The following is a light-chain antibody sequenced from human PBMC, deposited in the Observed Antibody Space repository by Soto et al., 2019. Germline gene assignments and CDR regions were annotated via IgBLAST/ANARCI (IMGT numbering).Light chain of an antibody. CDR2: GAS. CDR1: QSVSSSF. J-gene: IGKJ1*01. CDR3: QQYDSSPWT. Sequence: EIVLTQSPGTLSLSPGERATLSSRASQSVSSSFLAWYQQKPGQAPRLLIYGASSRATGIPDRFSGSGSGTDFTLTISGLEPEDFAVYYCQQYDSSPWTFGQGTRVEI. V-gene: IGKV3-20*01.